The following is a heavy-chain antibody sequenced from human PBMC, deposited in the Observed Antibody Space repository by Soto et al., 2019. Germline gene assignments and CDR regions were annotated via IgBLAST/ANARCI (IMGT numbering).Heavy chain of an antibody. CDR3: AKVYDSSGYYLEHAFDI. V-gene: IGHV3-23*01. J-gene: IGHJ3*02. CDR2: ISGSGGST. D-gene: IGHD3-22*01. CDR1: GFTFSSYA. Sequence: EVQLLESGGGLVQPGGSLRLSCAASGFTFSSYAMSWVRQAPGKGLEWVSAISGSGGSTYYADSVKGRFTISRDNSKNTLYLQMNSLRAKDTAVYYCAKVYDSSGYYLEHAFDIWGQGTMVTVSS.